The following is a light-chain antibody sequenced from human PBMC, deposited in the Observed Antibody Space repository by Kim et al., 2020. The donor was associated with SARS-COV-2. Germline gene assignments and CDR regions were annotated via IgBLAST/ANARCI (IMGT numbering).Light chain of an antibody. CDR2: GKD. CDR3: NSRDSNDNVL. Sequence: VALGQTVRITCQGDSLRSYYATGYQQKPGQAPILVIYGKDNRPSGIPDRFSGSSSGNTASLTITGTQAGDEADYYCNSRDSNDNVLFGGGTQLTVL. V-gene: IGLV3-19*01. J-gene: IGLJ2*01. CDR1: SLRSYY.